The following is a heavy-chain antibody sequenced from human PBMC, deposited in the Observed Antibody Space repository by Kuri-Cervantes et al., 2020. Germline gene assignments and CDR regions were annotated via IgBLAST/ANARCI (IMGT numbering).Heavy chain of an antibody. Sequence: GESLKISCAASGFTFSSYWMHWVRQAPGKGLVWVSRINSDGSSTSYADSVKGRFTISRDNAKNTLYLQMNSLRAEDTAVYYCARDNYDSSGYYYKDYWGQGTLVTVSS. CDR1: GFTFSSYW. V-gene: IGHV3-74*01. D-gene: IGHD3-22*01. CDR3: ARDNYDSSGYYYKDY. CDR2: INSDGSST. J-gene: IGHJ4*02.